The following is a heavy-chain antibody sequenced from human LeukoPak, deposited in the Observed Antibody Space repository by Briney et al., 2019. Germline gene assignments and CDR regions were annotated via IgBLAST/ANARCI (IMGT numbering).Heavy chain of an antibody. Sequence: GGSLRLSCAASGFTFSSYEMNWVRQAPGKGLEWVSYISSSGSTIYHADSVKGRFTISRDNAKNSLYLQMNSLRAEDTAVYYCARGAVTTFLSAFDIWGQGTMVTVSS. V-gene: IGHV3-48*03. CDR1: GFTFSSYE. CDR2: ISSSGSTI. D-gene: IGHD4-17*01. J-gene: IGHJ3*02. CDR3: ARGAVTTFLSAFDI.